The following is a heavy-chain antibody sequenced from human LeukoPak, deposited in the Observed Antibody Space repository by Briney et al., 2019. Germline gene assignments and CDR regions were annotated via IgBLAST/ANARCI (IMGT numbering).Heavy chain of an antibody. V-gene: IGHV1-2*02. Sequence: GASVIVSCKASGYTFTGYYMHWVRQAPGQGLEWMGWINPNSGGTNYAQKFQGRVTMTRDTSISTAYMELSRLRSDDTAVYYCVTGRTVFYYYMDVWGKGTTVTISS. J-gene: IGHJ6*03. CDR3: VTGRTVFYYYMDV. CDR2: INPNSGGT. CDR1: GYTFTGYY. D-gene: IGHD2-8*02.